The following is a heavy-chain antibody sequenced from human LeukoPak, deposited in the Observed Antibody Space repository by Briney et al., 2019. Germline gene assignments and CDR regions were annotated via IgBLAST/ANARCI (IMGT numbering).Heavy chain of an antibody. Sequence: SQTLSLTCAISGDSVSSNSAAWNWIRQSPSRGLEWLGRTYYRSKWYNDYAVPVKSRITINPDTSKNQFSLQLNSVTPEDTAVYYCARADGSSWYRVYYYYYMDVWGKGTTVTVSS. CDR2: TYYRSKWYN. CDR1: GDSVSSNSAA. CDR3: ARADGSSWYRVYYYYYMDV. J-gene: IGHJ6*03. V-gene: IGHV6-1*01. D-gene: IGHD6-13*01.